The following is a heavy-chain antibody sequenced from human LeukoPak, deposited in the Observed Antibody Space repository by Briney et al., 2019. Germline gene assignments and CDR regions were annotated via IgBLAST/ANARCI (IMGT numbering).Heavy chain of an antibody. CDR1: GGSISSSSYY. D-gene: IGHD3-22*01. CDR3: ARAVPHYYDSSGLYYFDY. CDR2: IYYSGST. Sequence: SETLSLTCTVSGGSISSSSYYWGWIRQPPGKGLEWIGSIYYSGSTYYNPSLKSRVTISVDTSKNQFSLKLSSVTAADTAVYYCARAVPHYYDSSGLYYFDYWGQGTLVTVSS. J-gene: IGHJ4*02. V-gene: IGHV4-39*07.